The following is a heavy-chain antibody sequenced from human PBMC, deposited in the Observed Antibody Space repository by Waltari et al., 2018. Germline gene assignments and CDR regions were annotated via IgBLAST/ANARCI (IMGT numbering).Heavy chain of an antibody. J-gene: IGHJ4*02. CDR2: VHQSGGP. D-gene: IGHD7-27*01. CDR3: ARGETGNFYFDD. V-gene: IGHV4-34*01. CDR1: GGSFSGYY. Sequence: QVQLQQWGAGLLEPSETLSLTCAVYGGSFSGYYWAWLRQSPGKGLQVIGEVHQSGGPNYNPSLGSRVTISLDMSKNQFSLKLTSVTAADTGIYFCARGETGNFYFDDWGQGSQVTVSS.